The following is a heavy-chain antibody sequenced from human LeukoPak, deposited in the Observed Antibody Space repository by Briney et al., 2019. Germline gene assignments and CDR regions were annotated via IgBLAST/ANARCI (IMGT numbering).Heavy chain of an antibody. CDR1: GFTFTSYG. Sequence: GASVKVSCKASGFTFTSYGISWVRQAPGQGLEWMGWISAYNGNTNYAQKLQGRVTMTTDTSTSTAYMELRSLRSDDTAVYYCAIPKYYYYYMDVWGKGTTVTVSS. V-gene: IGHV1-18*01. CDR2: ISAYNGNT. CDR3: AIPKYYYYYMDV. D-gene: IGHD2/OR15-2a*01. J-gene: IGHJ6*03.